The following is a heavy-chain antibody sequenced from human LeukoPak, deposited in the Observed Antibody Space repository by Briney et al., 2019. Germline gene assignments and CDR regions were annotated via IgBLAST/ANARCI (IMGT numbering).Heavy chain of an antibody. CDR1: GFTFSSYA. J-gene: IGHJ4*02. CDR2: ISGSGGST. V-gene: IGHV3-23*01. Sequence: PGGSLRLSCAASGFTFSSYAMSWVRQAPGKGLEWVSAISGSGGSTYYADSVKGRLTISRDNSKNTLYLQMNSLRAEDTAVYYCAKEINYDSSGYYTNWGQGTLVTVSS. CDR3: AKEINYDSSGYYTN. D-gene: IGHD3-22*01.